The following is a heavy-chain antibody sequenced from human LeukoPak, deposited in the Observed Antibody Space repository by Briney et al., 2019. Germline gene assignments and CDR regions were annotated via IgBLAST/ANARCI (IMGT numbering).Heavy chain of an antibody. J-gene: IGHJ4*02. Sequence: SETLSLTCTVSGGSISSYYWSWTRQPPGKGLEWIGYIYYSGSTNYNPSLKSRVTISADTSKNQFSLKLSSVTAADTAVYYFASQSIAARPIVYWGQGTLVTVSS. CDR3: ASQSIAARPIVY. V-gene: IGHV4-59*01. D-gene: IGHD6-6*01. CDR2: IYYSGST. CDR1: GGSISSYY.